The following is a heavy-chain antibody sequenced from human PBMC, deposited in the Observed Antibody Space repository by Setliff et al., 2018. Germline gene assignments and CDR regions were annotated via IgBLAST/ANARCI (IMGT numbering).Heavy chain of an antibody. D-gene: IGHD1-7*01. CDR3: AKPQVELRWGFES. J-gene: IGHJ4*02. Sequence: PGGSLRLSCAASGLTFSSDAMTWVRQTPGKGLEWVSTIYSGDRSTFYTDSVKGRFTISRDSSKNTLYLQMNSLRAEDTAVYYCAKPQVELRWGFESWGQGTLVTVSS. V-gene: IGHV3-23*03. CDR1: GLTFSSDA. CDR2: IYSGDRST.